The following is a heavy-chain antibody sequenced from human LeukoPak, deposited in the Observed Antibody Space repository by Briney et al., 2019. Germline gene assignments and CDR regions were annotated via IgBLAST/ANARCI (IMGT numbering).Heavy chain of an antibody. V-gene: IGHV3-23*01. CDR2: ISGSGGST. D-gene: IGHD3-3*01. Sequence: LSGGSLRLSCAASGFTFSSYAMSWVRQAPGKGLEWVSAISGSGGSTYYADYVKGRFTISRDNSKNMLYLQMNSLRAEDAAVYYCAKDRKYDFWSGYSGGMDVWGKGTTVTVSS. CDR3: AKDRKYDFWSGYSGGMDV. J-gene: IGHJ6*04. CDR1: GFTFSSYA.